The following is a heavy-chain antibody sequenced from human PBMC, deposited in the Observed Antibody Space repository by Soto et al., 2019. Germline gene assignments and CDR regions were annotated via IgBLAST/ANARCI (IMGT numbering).Heavy chain of an antibody. CDR3: AGEGHTFNAFDI. J-gene: IGHJ3*02. V-gene: IGHV4-59*01. CDR2: VYNGETT. Sequence: QVQLQESGPRLVQPSETLSLSCSVSGISINNYYWNWIRQPPGKGLEWIGFVDNVYNGETTNYNPSLQSRVTMSTDTAKNQFSLNLTSVTAADTAVYYCAGEGHTFNAFDIWGQGILVTVSS. CDR1: GISINNYY.